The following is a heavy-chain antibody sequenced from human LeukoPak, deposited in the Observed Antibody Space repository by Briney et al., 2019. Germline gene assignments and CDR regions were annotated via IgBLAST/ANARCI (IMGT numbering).Heavy chain of an antibody. CDR1: KFIFSSYS. Sequence: GGSLRLSCAASKFIFSSYSMNWVRQAPGKGLEWVSSINSYSSYIYYADSVKGRFTISRDNAKNSLYLQMNSLRAEDTAVYYCARGPTMKMDVWGKGTTVTVSS. J-gene: IGHJ6*04. CDR2: INSYSSYI. CDR3: ARGPTMKMDV. D-gene: IGHD3-22*01. V-gene: IGHV3-21*01.